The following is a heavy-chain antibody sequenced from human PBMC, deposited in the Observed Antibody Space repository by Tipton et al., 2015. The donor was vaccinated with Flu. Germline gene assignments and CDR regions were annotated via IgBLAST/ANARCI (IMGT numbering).Heavy chain of an antibody. J-gene: IGHJ6*02. V-gene: IGHV4-59*01. Sequence: TLTLTCSVSGGSISSYNWTWIRQPPGKGLEWIGYIYYSGSTNYNPSLKSRVTISVDTSKNQFSLKLSSVTAADTAVYYCARDNHFSMDVWGQGTTVTVSS. CDR3: ARDNHFSMDV. CDR2: IYYSGST. CDR1: GGSISSYN. D-gene: IGHD1-14*01.